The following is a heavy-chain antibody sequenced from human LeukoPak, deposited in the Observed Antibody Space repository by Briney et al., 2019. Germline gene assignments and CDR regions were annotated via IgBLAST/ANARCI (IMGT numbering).Heavy chain of an antibody. J-gene: IGHJ4*02. D-gene: IGHD3-9*01. CDR1: GFTFSSYW. Sequence: GGSLRLSCAASGFTFSSYWMSWVRQAPGKGLEWVANIKQDGSEKYYVDSVKGRFTISRDNAKNSLYLQMNSLRSEDTAVYYCARGGHDILTGYYFPLDYWGQGTLVTVSS. CDR3: ARGGHDILTGYYFPLDY. CDR2: IKQDGSEK. V-gene: IGHV3-7*03.